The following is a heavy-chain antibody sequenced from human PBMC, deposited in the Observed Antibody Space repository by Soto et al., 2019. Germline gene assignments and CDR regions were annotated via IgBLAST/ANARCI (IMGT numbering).Heavy chain of an antibody. CDR3: AKDFTPWFGDYFYYYYGRDV. CDR1: GFTFSSYG. J-gene: IGHJ6*02. Sequence: GGSLRLSCAAAGFTFSSYGMHWVRQAPGTGLEWVAVMSYDGSKYYADTVKGRFTISRDNSKTTLYLQINSLRPEDTAVYYCAKDFTPWFGDYFYYYYGRDVWGQGTTVTVSS. D-gene: IGHD4-17*01. V-gene: IGHV3-30*18. CDR2: MSYDGSK.